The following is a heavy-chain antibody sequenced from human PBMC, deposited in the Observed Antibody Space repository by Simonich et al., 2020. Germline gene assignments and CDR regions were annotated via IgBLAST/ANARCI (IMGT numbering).Heavy chain of an antibody. CDR3: ARDGLGTAYYYYMDV. D-gene: IGHD7-27*01. J-gene: IGHJ6*03. Sequence: EVQLVESGGGLVQPGGSLRLSCAASGFTFSSYWMSWVRQAPGKGLEWVANLKPDGSEKYYVDSVKGRFTISRDNAKNSLYLQMNSLRAEDTAVYYCARDGLGTAYYYYMDVWGKGTTVTVSS. CDR1: GFTFSSYW. CDR2: LKPDGSEK. V-gene: IGHV3-7*01.